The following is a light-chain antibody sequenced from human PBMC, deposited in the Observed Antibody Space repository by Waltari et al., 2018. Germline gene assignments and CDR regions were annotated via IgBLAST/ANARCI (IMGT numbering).Light chain of an antibody. CDR3: QQYGSSPRT. CDR1: QSVSSSY. V-gene: IGKV3-20*01. Sequence: EIVLTQSPGTLSLSPREIATLSCRASQSVSSSYLAWYQQKPGQAPRLLIYGASSRATGIPDRFSGSGSGTDFTLTISRLEPEDFAVYYCQQYGSSPRTFGQGTKLEIK. CDR2: GAS. J-gene: IGKJ2*01.